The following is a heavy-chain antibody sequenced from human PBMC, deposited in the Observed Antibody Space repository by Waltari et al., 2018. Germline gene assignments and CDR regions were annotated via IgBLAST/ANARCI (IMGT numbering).Heavy chain of an antibody. CDR3: AKENNYYYGLDV. V-gene: IGHV3-23*01. Sequence: EVQLLESGGGLVQPGGSLRLSCAASGFTFSSYTMTWVRQAPGKGLEWVSSFRGSGGSTYYADSVKGRFTISRDNSKSTLYLQMNSLRAEDTAIYYCAKENNYYYGLDVWGRGTTVTVPS. J-gene: IGHJ6*02. CDR2: FRGSGGST. CDR1: GFTFSSYT.